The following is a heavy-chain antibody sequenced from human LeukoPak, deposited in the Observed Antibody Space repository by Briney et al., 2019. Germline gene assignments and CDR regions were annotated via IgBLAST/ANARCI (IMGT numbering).Heavy chain of an antibody. J-gene: IGHJ4*02. Sequence: PGGSLRLSCAASGFTFSSYGMHWVRQAPGKGLEWVAVISYDGSNKYYADSVKGRFTISRDNSKNTLYLQMNSLRAEDTAVYYCAKDLVRIVVVPAAPDYWGQGTLVTVSS. V-gene: IGHV3-30*18. CDR1: GFTFSSYG. CDR2: ISYDGSNK. D-gene: IGHD2-2*01. CDR3: AKDLVRIVVVPAAPDY.